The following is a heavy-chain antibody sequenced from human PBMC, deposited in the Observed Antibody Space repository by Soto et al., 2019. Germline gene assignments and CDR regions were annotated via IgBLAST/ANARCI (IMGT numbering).Heavy chain of an antibody. V-gene: IGHV4-59*02. CDR3: ARVRYYDYIWGSYRQYYFDY. Sequence: SETLSLTCSFSGDSVTSHYLTWIRQSPEKGLEWIGYMHYTGFSHYNPSLKSRLTISVDTSKNQFSLKLSSVTAADTAVYYCARVRYYDYIWGSYRQYYFDYWGQGTLVTVSS. CDR1: GDSVTSHY. D-gene: IGHD3-16*02. CDR2: MHYTGFS. J-gene: IGHJ4*02.